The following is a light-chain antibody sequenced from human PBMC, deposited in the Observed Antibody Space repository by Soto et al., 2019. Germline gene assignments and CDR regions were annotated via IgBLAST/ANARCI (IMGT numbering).Light chain of an antibody. CDR3: SSYTSSSTEVL. CDR2: EVS. Sequence: QSVLTQPPSASGSPGQSVTISCTGTSSDVGGYNYVSWYQQHPGKAPKLMIYEVSYRPSGVSNRFSGSKSGNTASLTISGLQAEDEADYYCSSYTSSSTEVLFGGGTKLTVL. J-gene: IGLJ2*01. CDR1: SSDVGGYNY. V-gene: IGLV2-14*01.